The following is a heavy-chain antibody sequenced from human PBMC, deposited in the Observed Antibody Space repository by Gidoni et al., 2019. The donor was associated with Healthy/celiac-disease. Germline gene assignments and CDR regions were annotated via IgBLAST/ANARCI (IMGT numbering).Heavy chain of an antibody. V-gene: IGHV3-66*01. J-gene: IGHJ6*02. D-gene: IGHD6-6*01. CDR1: GFTVSSNY. CDR3: ARDQVYSSSPYYYYGMDV. Sequence: EVQLVESGGGLVQPGGSLRLSCAPSGFTVSSNYMSWVRQAPGKGLEWVSVIYSGGSTYYADSVKSRFTISRDNSKNTLYLQMNSLRAEDTAVYYCARDQVYSSSPYYYYGMDVWGQGTTVTVSS. CDR2: IYSGGST.